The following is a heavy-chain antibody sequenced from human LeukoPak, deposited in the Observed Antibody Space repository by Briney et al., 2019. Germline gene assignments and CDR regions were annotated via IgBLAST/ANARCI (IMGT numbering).Heavy chain of an antibody. Sequence: SETLSLTCAVYGGSFSGYYWSWIRQPPGKGLEWIGEINHSGSTNYNPSLKSRVTISVDTSKNQFSLKLSSVTAADTAVYCCARGLIYCSGGSCRSEFDYWGQGTLVTVSS. V-gene: IGHV4-34*01. CDR1: GGSFSGYY. CDR2: INHSGST. D-gene: IGHD2-15*01. CDR3: ARGLIYCSGGSCRSEFDY. J-gene: IGHJ4*02.